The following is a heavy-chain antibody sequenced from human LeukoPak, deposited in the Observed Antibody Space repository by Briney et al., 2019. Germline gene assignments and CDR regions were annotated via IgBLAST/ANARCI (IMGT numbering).Heavy chain of an antibody. D-gene: IGHD1-26*01. CDR2: ISSSSCI. V-gene: IGHV3-21*01. CDR3: ARDLTEWEVLPSFDY. J-gene: IGHJ4*02. CDR1: GVTFSSYS. Sequence: GGSLTLSCTVSGVTFSSYSNNWVRHAPGQGLEWVSSISSSSCIYYADSVKGRFPISRENAKNSLYLQMKSLRAEDTAVYYCARDLTEWEVLPSFDYWGQGTLVTVSS.